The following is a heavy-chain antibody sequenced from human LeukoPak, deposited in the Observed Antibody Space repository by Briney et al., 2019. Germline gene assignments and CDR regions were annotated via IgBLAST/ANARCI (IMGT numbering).Heavy chain of an antibody. D-gene: IGHD3-9*01. Sequence: ASVKVSCKASGYTFTSYGISWVRQAPGQGLEWMGWISAYNGNTNYAQKLQGRVTMTTDTSTSTAYMELRSLRSDDTAVYYCARDNDILTGWTYYYYYYMDVWGKGTTVTVSS. J-gene: IGHJ6*03. V-gene: IGHV1-18*01. CDR2: ISAYNGNT. CDR3: ARDNDILTGWTYYYYYYMDV. CDR1: GYTFTSYG.